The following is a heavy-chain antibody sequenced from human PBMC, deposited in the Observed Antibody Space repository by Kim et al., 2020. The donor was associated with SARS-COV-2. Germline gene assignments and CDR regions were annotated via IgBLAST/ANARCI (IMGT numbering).Heavy chain of an antibody. CDR3: ARYIPGRGYGSGSYYHWYFDL. D-gene: IGHD3-10*01. V-gene: IGHV7-4-1*02. Sequence: ASVKVSCKASGYTFTSYAMNWVRQAPGQGLEWMGWINTNTGNPTYAQGFTGRFVFSLDTSVSTAYLQISSLKAEDTAVYYCARYIPGRGYGSGSYYHWYFDLWGRGTLVTVSS. CDR1: GYTFTSYA. CDR2: INTNTGNP. J-gene: IGHJ2*01.